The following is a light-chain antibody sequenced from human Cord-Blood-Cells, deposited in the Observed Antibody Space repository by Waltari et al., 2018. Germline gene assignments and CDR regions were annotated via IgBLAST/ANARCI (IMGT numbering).Light chain of an antibody. CDR2: WAS. V-gene: IGKV4-1*01. CDR3: QQYYSTPYS. J-gene: IGKJ2*03. Sequence: IVMTQSPDSLAVSLGERATIDCKSSKSVLYTSNNKIYLAWYQQKPGQPPKLPIYWASTRESGVPDRFSGSGSGTDFTLTISSLQAEDVAVYNCQQYYSTPYSFGQGTKLEIK. CDR1: KSVLYTSNNKIY.